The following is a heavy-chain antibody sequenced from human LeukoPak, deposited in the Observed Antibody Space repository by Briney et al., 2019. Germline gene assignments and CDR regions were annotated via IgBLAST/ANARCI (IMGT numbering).Heavy chain of an antibody. CDR2: INPNSGGT. D-gene: IGHD6-6*01. CDR3: ARVLWSGEYSSSSGDY. V-gene: IGHV1-2*02. Sequence: GASVKVSCKASGYTFTGYYMHWVRQAPGQGLEWMGWINPNSGGTNYAQKFQGRVTMTRDTSISTAYMELSRLRSDDTAVYYCARVLWSGEYSSSSGDYWGQGTLVTVSS. J-gene: IGHJ4*02. CDR1: GYTFTGYY.